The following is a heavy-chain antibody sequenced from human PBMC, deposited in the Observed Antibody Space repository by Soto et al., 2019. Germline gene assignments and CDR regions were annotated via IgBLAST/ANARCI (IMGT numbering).Heavy chain of an antibody. Sequence: QITLKESGPTLVKPTQTLTLTCTFSGFSLSTRGVGVGWIRQPPGKALEWLALIYWDDDKRYSPSLKSRLTITKDTSKNQVVLTMTNMDPVDTATYYCAHSYFEYSSSSVYFDYWGQGTLVTVSS. J-gene: IGHJ4*02. CDR3: AHSYFEYSSSSVYFDY. D-gene: IGHD6-6*01. V-gene: IGHV2-5*02. CDR1: GFSLSTRGVG. CDR2: IYWDDDK.